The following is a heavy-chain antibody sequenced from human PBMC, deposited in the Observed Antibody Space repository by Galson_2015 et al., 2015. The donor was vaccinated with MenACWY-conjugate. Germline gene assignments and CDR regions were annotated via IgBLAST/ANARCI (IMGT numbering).Heavy chain of an antibody. CDR1: GGSISSHY. J-gene: IGHJ6*03. V-gene: IGHV4-59*11. Sequence: SETLSLTCAVSGGSISSHYWSWIRQPPGKALEWIGSINDSGSPKYNPSLKTRVTISVDTSKSQFSLKLSSVTAADTAVYYCAREMRSLFGFPEYYMDVWGKGTTVTVSS. D-gene: IGHD3-3*01. CDR3: AREMRSLFGFPEYYMDV. CDR2: INDSGSP.